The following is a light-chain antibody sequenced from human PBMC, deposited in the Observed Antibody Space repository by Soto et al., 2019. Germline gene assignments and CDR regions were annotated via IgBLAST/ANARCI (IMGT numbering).Light chain of an antibody. J-gene: IGKJ1*01. CDR2: KAS. Sequence: DIQMTQSPCTLSASVGDGVTISCRASQYVRNWLAWYQQKPGKAPRLLISKASSLQDGVPSRFSGSGSGTQFTLNITSLQPDDVATYYCQQYNTFSRTFGQGTRVDIK. V-gene: IGKV1-5*03. CDR1: QYVRNW. CDR3: QQYNTFSRT.